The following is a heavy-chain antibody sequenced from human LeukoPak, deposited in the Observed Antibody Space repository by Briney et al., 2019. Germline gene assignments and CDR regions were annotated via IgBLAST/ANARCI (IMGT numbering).Heavy chain of an antibody. CDR2: ISYDGSNK. J-gene: IGHJ1*01. CDR1: GFTFSSYG. CDR3: TTDNEQLEH. Sequence: GGSLRLSCAASGFTFSSYGMHWVRQAPGKGLEWVAVISYDGSNKYYADSVKGRFTISRDNSKNTLYLQMNSLKTEDAAVYYCTTDNEQLEHWGQGTLVTVSS. D-gene: IGHD6-13*01. V-gene: IGHV3-30*03.